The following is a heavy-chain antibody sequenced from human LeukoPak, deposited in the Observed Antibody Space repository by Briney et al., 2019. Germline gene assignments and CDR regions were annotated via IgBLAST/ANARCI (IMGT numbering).Heavy chain of an antibody. D-gene: IGHD3-22*01. CDR1: GFTFSSYG. CDR2: IWYDGSNK. V-gene: IGHV3-33*01. CDR3: ARGQVTDRDYYDSSGIFDY. J-gene: IGHJ4*02. Sequence: GGSLRLSCAASGFTFSSYGMPWVRQAPGKGLEWVAVIWYDGSNKYYADSVKGRFTISRDNSKNTLYLQMNSLRAEDTAVYYCARGQVTDRDYYDSSGIFDYWGQGTLVTVSS.